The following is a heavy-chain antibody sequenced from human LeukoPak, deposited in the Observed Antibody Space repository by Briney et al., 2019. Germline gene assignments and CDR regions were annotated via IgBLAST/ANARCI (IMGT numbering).Heavy chain of an antibody. Sequence: GASVKVSCKASGYTFTSYGISWVRQAPGQGLEWMGWINTNTGNPTYAQGFTGRFVFSLDTSVSTAYLQISSLKAEDTAVYYCARTYYDILTGYPNWFDPWGQGTLVTVFS. CDR1: GYTFTSYG. CDR2: INTNTGNP. J-gene: IGHJ5*02. CDR3: ARTYYDILTGYPNWFDP. D-gene: IGHD3-9*01. V-gene: IGHV7-4-1*02.